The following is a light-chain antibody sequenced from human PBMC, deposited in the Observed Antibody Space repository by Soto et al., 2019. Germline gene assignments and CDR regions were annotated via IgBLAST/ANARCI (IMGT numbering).Light chain of an antibody. Sequence: QSVLTQPPSVSAAPGQKVTISCSGSNSNVGNNYVSWYQQFPGTAPKLLIYENNKRPSGIPDRFSGSKSGTSATLGITGLQTGDEADYYCATGESSLNADVVFGGGTKLTVL. CDR3: ATGESSLNADVV. J-gene: IGLJ2*01. CDR2: ENN. V-gene: IGLV1-51*02. CDR1: NSNVGNNY.